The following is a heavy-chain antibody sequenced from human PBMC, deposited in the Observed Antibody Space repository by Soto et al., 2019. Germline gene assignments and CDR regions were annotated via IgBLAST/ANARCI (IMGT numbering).Heavy chain of an antibody. CDR2: IYYSGST. J-gene: IGHJ5*02. D-gene: IGHD2-2*01. CDR1: GGSISSGDYY. CDR3: ARVPPNAPWTWFDP. V-gene: IGHV4-30-4*01. Sequence: QVQLQESGPGLVKPSQTLSLTCTVSGGSISSGDYYWSWIRQPPGKGLEWIGYIYYSGSTYYNPSLQSRVTISVDMSKNQFSLKLSSVTAADTAVYYCARVPPNAPWTWFDPWGQGTLVTVSS.